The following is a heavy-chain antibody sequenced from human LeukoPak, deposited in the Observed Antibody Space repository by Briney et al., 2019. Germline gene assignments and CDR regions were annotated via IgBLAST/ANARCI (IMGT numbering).Heavy chain of an antibody. CDR1: GFTFSSYG. CDR3: AKENYYDSGGSHAFDI. CDR2: ISYDGSNK. V-gene: IGHV3-30*18. D-gene: IGHD3-22*01. J-gene: IGHJ3*02. Sequence: GGSLRLSCAASGFTFSSYGMHWVRQAPGKGLEWVAVISYDGSNKYYADSVKGRFTISRDNSKNTLYLQMNSLRAEDTAVYYCAKENYYDSGGSHAFDIWGQGTMVTVSS.